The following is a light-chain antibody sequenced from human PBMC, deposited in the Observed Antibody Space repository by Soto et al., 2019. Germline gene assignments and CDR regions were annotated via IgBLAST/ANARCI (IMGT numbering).Light chain of an antibody. V-gene: IGKV3-20*01. J-gene: IGKJ2*03. CDR1: QSVTSTY. Sequence: EIVLTQSPATLSLSPGERATLSCRASQSVTSTYLAWYQQKPGQSPRLIIYVGSIRASGFPDRFSGGGSGTDFTLTISRLEPEDSAVYFCDCNQFDSSGVHSFGQGTKLEI. CDR3: DCNQFDSSGVHS. CDR2: VGS.